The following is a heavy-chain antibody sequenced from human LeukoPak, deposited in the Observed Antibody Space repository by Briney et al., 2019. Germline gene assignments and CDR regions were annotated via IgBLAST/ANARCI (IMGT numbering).Heavy chain of an antibody. Sequence: SETLSLTCTVSGGSISSYYWSWIRQPPGKGLEWIGYIYYSGSTNYNPSLKSRVTISVDTSKNQFSLKLSSVTAADTAVYYCARRHGSGSYYNGGLSPWYFDLWGRGTLVTVSS. V-gene: IGHV4-59*12. J-gene: IGHJ2*01. D-gene: IGHD3-10*01. CDR3: ARRHGSGSYYNGGLSPWYFDL. CDR2: IYYSGST. CDR1: GGSISSYY.